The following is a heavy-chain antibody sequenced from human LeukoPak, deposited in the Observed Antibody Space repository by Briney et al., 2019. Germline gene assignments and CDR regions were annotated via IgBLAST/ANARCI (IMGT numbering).Heavy chain of an antibody. CDR2: TYYRSKWYN. V-gene: IGHV6-1*01. CDR3: ARGYSSSWSLGASYYYYYGMDV. CDR1: GDSVSSNSAA. Sequence: SQTLSLTCAISGDSVSSNSAAWNWIRQSPSRGLEWLRRTYYRSKWYNDYAVSVKSRITINPDTSKNQFSLQLNSVTPEDTAVYYCARGYSSSWSLGASYYYYYGMDVWGQGTTVTVSS. D-gene: IGHD6-13*01. J-gene: IGHJ6*02.